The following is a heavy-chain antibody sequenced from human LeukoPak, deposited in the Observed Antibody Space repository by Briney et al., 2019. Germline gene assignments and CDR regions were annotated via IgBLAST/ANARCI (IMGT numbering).Heavy chain of an antibody. CDR3: ARSGPLLLGRYMDV. CDR2: IFTTGST. V-gene: IGHV4-4*07. CDR1: GGSISSYY. Sequence: PSETLSLTCTVSGGSISSYYWSWIRQPARRGLEWIGRIFTTGSTNYNPSLKSRVTMSVDTSKNQFSLKLSSVPAADTAVYYCARSGPLLLGRYMDVWGKGTTVTVSS. J-gene: IGHJ6*03. D-gene: IGHD2-15*01.